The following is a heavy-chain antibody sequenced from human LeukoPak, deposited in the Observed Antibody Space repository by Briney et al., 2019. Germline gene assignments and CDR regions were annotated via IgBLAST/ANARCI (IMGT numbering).Heavy chain of an antibody. Sequence: PGGSLRLSCAASGFTFPTYAMAWVRRAPGERLERGSSILGGAAGTYYTPSVKGRFTASRDNDKNELYLKMVGLTAADTALYYCARVGGVGTHIWLLPWNLWGQGTLVSVSS. J-gene: IGHJ5*02. D-gene: IGHD2-21*02. CDR1: GFTFPTYA. CDR3: ARVGGVGTHIWLLPWNL. V-gene: IGHV3-23*01. CDR2: ILGGAAGT.